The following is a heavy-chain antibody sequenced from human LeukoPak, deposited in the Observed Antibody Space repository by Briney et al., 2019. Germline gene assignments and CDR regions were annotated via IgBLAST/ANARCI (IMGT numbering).Heavy chain of an antibody. V-gene: IGHV3-30*03. CDR3: VRDYVDY. CDR2: TSFDGSNT. J-gene: IGHJ4*02. D-gene: IGHD3-10*02. Sequence: GGSLRLSCAASGFIFSNYGMHWVRQAPGKGLEWVAFTSFDGSNTYYADSVKGRFTISRDNAKNSLYLQMNSLRAEDTAEYFCVRDYVDYWGQGTLVTVSS. CDR1: GFIFSNYG.